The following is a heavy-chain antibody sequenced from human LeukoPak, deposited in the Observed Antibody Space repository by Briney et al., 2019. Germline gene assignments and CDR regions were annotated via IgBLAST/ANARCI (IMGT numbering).Heavy chain of an antibody. D-gene: IGHD6-6*01. V-gene: IGHV3-66*01. CDR3: ARVGSYSSSAGDY. CDR2: IYSGGST. CDR1: GFTVSSNY. Sequence: GGSLRLSCAASGFTVSSNYMSWVRQAPGKGLEWVSVIYSGGSTYYADSVKDRFTISRDNSKNTLYLQMNSLRAEDTAVYYCARVGSYSSSAGDYWGQGTLVTVSS. J-gene: IGHJ4*02.